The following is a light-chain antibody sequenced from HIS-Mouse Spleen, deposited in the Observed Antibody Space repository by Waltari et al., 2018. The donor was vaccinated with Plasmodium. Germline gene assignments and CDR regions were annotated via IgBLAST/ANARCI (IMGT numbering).Light chain of an antibody. CDR3: AAWDDSLNGLV. J-gene: IGLJ2*01. CDR1: SSNIGSNT. V-gene: IGLV1-44*01. Sequence: QSVLTQPPSASGTPGQRVTISCFGSSSNIGSNTVNWYQQLPGTSPKLLIYSNKRRPSRGPDRFSGSKPGTSASLAISGLQSEDEADYYCAAWDDSLNGLVFGGGTKLTVL. CDR2: SNK.